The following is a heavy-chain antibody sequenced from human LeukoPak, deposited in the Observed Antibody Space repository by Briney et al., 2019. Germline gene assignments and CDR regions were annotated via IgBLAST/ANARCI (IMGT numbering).Heavy chain of an antibody. J-gene: IGHJ4*02. CDR2: ISGSGDNM. Sequence: PGGSLRLSCLASKFTFNNYAMTWVRQAPGKGLEWVSSISGSGDNMDYADSVKGRFTISRDNSKNTLYLQMNSLRAEDTAVYYCARSSSSSWSRPDLGTFGYWGQGTLVTVSS. V-gene: IGHV3-23*01. CDR3: ARSSSSSWSRPDLGTFGY. CDR1: KFTFNNYA. D-gene: IGHD6-13*01.